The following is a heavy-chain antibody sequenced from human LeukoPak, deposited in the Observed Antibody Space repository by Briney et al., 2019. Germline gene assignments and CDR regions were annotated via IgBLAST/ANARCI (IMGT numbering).Heavy chain of an antibody. Sequence: GGSLRLSCAASGFTFSSYAMSWVRQAPGKGLEWVSAISGSGGSSYYADSVKGRFTISRDNSKNTLYLQMNSLRAEDTAVYYCAKFLPTHIVVANYYFDYWGQGTLVTVSS. J-gene: IGHJ4*02. V-gene: IGHV3-23*01. CDR1: GFTFSSYA. CDR2: ISGSGGSS. CDR3: AKFLPTHIVVANYYFDY. D-gene: IGHD2-21*01.